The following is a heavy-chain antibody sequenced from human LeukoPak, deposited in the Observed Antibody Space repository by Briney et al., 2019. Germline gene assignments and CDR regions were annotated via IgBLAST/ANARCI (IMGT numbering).Heavy chain of an antibody. CDR1: GFTFSSYA. CDR2: ISGSGGST. CDR3: AKDLIAVAGYFDN. J-gene: IGHJ4*02. D-gene: IGHD6-19*01. V-gene: IGHV3-23*01. Sequence: GGSLRLSCAASGFTFSSYAMSWVRQAPGKGLEWVSAISGSGGSTYYADAVKGRFTITRENSKNTLYLQMNSRRAEDTAVYYCAKDLIAVAGYFDNWGQGTLVTVSS.